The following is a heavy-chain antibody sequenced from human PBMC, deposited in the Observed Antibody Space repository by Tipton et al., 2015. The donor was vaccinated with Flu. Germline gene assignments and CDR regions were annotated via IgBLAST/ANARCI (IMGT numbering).Heavy chain of an antibody. CDR3: ARGGTGATSDFDY. Sequence: LRLSCTVSGGSISSYYWSWIRQPPGKGLEWIGYIYYSGSTNYNPSLKSRATISVDTSKNQFSLKLSSVTAADTAVYYCARGGTGATSDFDYWGQGTLVTVSS. V-gene: IGHV4-59*08. D-gene: IGHD2-15*01. J-gene: IGHJ4*02. CDR1: GGSISSYY. CDR2: IYYSGST.